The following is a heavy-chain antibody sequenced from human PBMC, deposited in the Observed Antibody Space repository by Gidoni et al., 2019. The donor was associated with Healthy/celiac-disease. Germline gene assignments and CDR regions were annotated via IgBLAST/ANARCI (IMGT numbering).Heavy chain of an antibody. D-gene: IGHD3-22*01. CDR1: GFTFSSYA. CDR2: ISGSGGST. J-gene: IGHJ4*02. V-gene: IGHV3-23*01. CDR3: ATKNGVVVITNYFDY. Sequence: EVQLLESGGGLVQPGGSLRLSCAASGFTFSSYAMSWVRQAPGKGLEWVSAISGSGGSTYYADSVKGRFTISRDNSKNTLYLQMNSLRAEDTAVYYCATKNGVVVITNYFDYWGQGTLVTVSS.